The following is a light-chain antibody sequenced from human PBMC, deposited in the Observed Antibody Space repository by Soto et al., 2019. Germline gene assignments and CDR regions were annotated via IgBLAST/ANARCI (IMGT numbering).Light chain of an antibody. V-gene: IGKV3-15*01. J-gene: IGKJ3*01. CDR1: QTVSDD. CDR2: GES. Sequence: EMVMTQSPATLFVSPGARATLSCRDSQTVSDDLDWYQQKPGQAPRLLIYGESTMPTDIPARFRAGGSVTEFTLTIRSLQAEDSALSYGQHDHDCPPITFGPGTKVNI. CDR3: QHDHDCPPIT.